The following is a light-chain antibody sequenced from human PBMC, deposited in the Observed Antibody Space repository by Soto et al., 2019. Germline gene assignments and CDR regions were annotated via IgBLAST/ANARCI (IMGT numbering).Light chain of an antibody. Sequence: QAPATLSECKREKPILSCGASQSVGRNLAWYQQKPGQAPRLLISGASTRATDIPARFSGSGSGTEFTLTISSLQSEDFAVYYCQQYNNWPLTFGGGTEVDI. CDR3: QQYNNWPLT. V-gene: IGKV3-15*01. CDR2: GAS. J-gene: IGKJ4*01. CDR1: QSVGRN.